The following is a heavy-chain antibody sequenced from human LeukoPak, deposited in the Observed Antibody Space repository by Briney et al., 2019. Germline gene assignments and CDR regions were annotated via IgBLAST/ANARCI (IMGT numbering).Heavy chain of an antibody. CDR2: ISGSGGST. J-gene: IGHJ4*02. V-gene: IGHV3-23*01. CDR1: GFTFSSYA. Sequence: PGGSLRLSCAASGFTFSSYAMSWVRQAPGKGLEWVSAISGSGGSTYYADSVKGRFTISRDNSKNTLYLQMNSLRAEDTAVYYCATLSSAILRFLDPQGYWGRGPLAPVSS. CDR3: ATLSSAILRFLDPQGY. D-gene: IGHD3-3*01.